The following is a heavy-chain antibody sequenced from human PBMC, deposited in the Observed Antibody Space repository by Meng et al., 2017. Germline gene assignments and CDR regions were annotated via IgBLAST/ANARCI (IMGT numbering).Heavy chain of an antibody. J-gene: IGHJ4*02. CDR2: IIPIFGTA. V-gene: IGHV1-69*01. CDR1: GGTFNSYA. Sequence: QVQVVRSGGEVKKPGSSVKVSCKASGGTFNSYAISWVRQAPGQGLEWMGGIIPIFGTANYAQKFQGRVTITADESTSTAYMELSSLRSEDTAVYYCARDDYSNYLPFDYWGQGTLVTVSS. D-gene: IGHD4-11*01. CDR3: ARDDYSNYLPFDY.